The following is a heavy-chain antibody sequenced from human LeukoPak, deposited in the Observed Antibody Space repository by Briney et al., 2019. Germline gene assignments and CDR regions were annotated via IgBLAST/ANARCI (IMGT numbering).Heavy chain of an antibody. CDR1: GFTFSSYW. CDR2: IKQDGSEK. Sequence: GGSLRLSCAASGFTFSSYWMSWVRQAPGKGLEWVANIKQDGSEKYYVDSVKGRFTISRDNAKNSLYLQMNSLRAEDTAVYYCASIHYYDSPRDWFDPWGQGTLVTVSS. D-gene: IGHD3-22*01. J-gene: IGHJ5*02. V-gene: IGHV3-7*01. CDR3: ASIHYYDSPRDWFDP.